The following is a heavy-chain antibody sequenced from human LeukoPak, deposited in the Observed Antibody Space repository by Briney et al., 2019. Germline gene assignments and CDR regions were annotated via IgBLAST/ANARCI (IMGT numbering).Heavy chain of an antibody. CDR1: GYTFTSYY. J-gene: IGHJ4*02. D-gene: IGHD2-15*01. Sequence: ASVNVSCKASGYTFTSYYMHWVRQAPGQGLEWMGIINPSGGSTSYAQKFQGRVTMTRDTSTSTVYMELSSLRSEDTAVYYCARDLGYCSGGSCYQTTYFDYWGQGTLVTVSS. CDR2: INPSGGST. V-gene: IGHV1-46*01. CDR3: ARDLGYCSGGSCYQTTYFDY.